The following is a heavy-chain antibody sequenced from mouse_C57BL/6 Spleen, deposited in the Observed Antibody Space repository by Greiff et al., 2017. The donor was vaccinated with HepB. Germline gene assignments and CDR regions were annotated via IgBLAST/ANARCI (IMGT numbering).Heavy chain of an antibody. Sequence: QVHVKQPGAELVRPGSSVKLSCKASGYTFTSYWMDWVKQRPGQGLEWIGNIYPSDSETHYNQKFKDKATLTVDKSSSTAYMQLSSLTSEDSAVYYCARLYYGSSYWYFDVWGTGTTVTVSS. J-gene: IGHJ1*03. CDR1: GYTFTSYW. CDR2: IYPSDSET. V-gene: IGHV1-61*01. CDR3: ARLYYGSSYWYFDV. D-gene: IGHD1-1*01.